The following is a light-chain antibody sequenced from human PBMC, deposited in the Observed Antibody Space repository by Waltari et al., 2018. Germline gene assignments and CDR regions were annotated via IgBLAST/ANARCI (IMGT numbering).Light chain of an antibody. V-gene: IGLV3-21*02. J-gene: IGLJ2*01. CDR2: DDT. CDR3: HVWDSSSDPVV. CDR1: NIGRRT. Sequence: SYVLTQPPSVSVAPGQTARIHCGGHNIGRRTVHWYQQRPGQAPVLVVYDDTDRPSGIPERFSGSNSGDTATLTISRVEAGDEADYYCHVWDSSSDPVVFGGGTKLTVL.